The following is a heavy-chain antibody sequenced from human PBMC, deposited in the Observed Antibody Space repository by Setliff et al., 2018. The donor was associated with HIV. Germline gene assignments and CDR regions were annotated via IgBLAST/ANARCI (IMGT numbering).Heavy chain of an antibody. CDR1: GFTFNTYG. CDR2: SGNGGII. D-gene: IGHD3-10*01. V-gene: IGHV3-23*01. CDR3: AKQVSGYFDY. J-gene: IGHJ4*02. Sequence: GGSLRLSCAASGFTFNTYGMNWVRQAPGKGLEWVSTSGNGGIIVYTDSVKGRFTMSRDNSKNTLFLVLTSLRPEDTAVYYCAKQVSGYFDYWGQGALVTVSS.